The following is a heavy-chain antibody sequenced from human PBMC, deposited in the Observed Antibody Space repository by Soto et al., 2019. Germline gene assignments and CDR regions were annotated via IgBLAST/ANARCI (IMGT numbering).Heavy chain of an antibody. CDR2: IWHDGSNK. V-gene: IGHV3-33*01. Sequence: PGGSLRLSCAASGFTFSSYGMHWVRQAPGKGLEWVAVIWHDGSNKYYADSVKGRFTISRDDSKNTLYLQMNSLRAEDMAVYYCARDPVELYGSGTYYPFDYWGQGTLVTVSS. D-gene: IGHD3-10*01. J-gene: IGHJ4*02. CDR3: ARDPVELYGSGTYYPFDY. CDR1: GFTFSSYG.